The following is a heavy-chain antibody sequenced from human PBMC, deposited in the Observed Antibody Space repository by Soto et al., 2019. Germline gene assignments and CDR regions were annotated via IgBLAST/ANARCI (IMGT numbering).Heavy chain of an antibody. V-gene: IGHV4-59*12. D-gene: IGHD6-6*01. CDR2: IYYSGST. J-gene: IGHJ4*02. CDR3: AILGGVAARTFDY. CDR1: GGSINDVY. Sequence: SETLSLSCTVSGGSINDVYWSWIRQPPGKGLEWIGYIYYSGSTAYNPSLKSRVTISVDPSKTQFSLNLRAVNTADTAVYYCAILGGVAARTFDYWGQGTLVTVSS.